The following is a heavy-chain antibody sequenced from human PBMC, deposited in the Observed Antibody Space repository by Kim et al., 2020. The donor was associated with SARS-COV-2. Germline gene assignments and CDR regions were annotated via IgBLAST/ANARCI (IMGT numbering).Heavy chain of an antibody. V-gene: IGHV1-3*01. Sequence: ASVKVSCKASGYTFTSYAMHWVRQAPGQRLEWMGWINAGNGNTKYSQKFQGRVTITRDTSASTAYMELSSLRSDDTAVYYCARDRSLRVVTAMDVWGQGTTVTVSS. J-gene: IGHJ6*02. CDR1: GYTFTSYA. D-gene: IGHD2-21*02. CDR2: INAGNGNT. CDR3: ARDRSLRVVTAMDV.